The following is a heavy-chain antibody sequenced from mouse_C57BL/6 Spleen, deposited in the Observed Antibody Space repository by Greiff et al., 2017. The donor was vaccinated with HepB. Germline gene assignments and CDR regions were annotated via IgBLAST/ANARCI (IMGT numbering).Heavy chain of an antibody. CDR2: IDPSDSYT. Sequence: QVHVKQPGAELVKPGASVKLSCKASGYTFTSYWMQWVKQRPGQGLEWIGEIDPSDSYTNYNQKFKGKATLTVDTSSSTAYMQLSSLTSEDSAVYYCARGTTVFGDYWGQGTSVTVSS. CDR3: ARGTTVFGDY. J-gene: IGHJ4*01. D-gene: IGHD1-1*01. CDR1: GYTFTSYW. V-gene: IGHV1-50*01.